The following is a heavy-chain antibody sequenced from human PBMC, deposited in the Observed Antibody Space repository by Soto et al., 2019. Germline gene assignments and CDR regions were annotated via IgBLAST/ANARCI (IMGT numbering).Heavy chain of an antibody. CDR3: AKAPVIRGVLDY. D-gene: IGHD5-12*01. Sequence: GGSLRLSCSASGFTFSSYAMSWVRQAPGKGLEWVSGISGSGGTTYCADSVKGRFTISRDNSKNTLYLQMNSLRAEDTAVYYCAKAPVIRGVLDYWGQVTLVTVSS. CDR2: ISGSGGTT. CDR1: GFTFSSYA. J-gene: IGHJ4*02. V-gene: IGHV3-23*01.